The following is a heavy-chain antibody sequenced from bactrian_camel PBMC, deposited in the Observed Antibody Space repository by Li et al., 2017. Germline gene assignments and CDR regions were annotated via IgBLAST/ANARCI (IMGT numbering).Heavy chain of an antibody. CDR2: IITGNGSP. D-gene: IGHD6*01. Sequence: HVQLVESGGGSVQAGGSLRLSCEVSVRIYRGLSMAWFRQATGKEREAVACIITGNGSPYYSDSVKGRFVVSRDPDKNTFYLQMDSLKPEDTGMYYCAARGHDGGFWYRETAFRAWGQGTQVTVS. J-gene: IGHJ6*01. V-gene: IGHV3S54*01. CDR3: AARGHDGGFWYRETAFRA. CDR1: VRIYRGLS.